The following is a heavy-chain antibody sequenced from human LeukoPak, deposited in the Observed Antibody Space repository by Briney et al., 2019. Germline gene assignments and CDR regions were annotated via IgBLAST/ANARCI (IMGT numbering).Heavy chain of an antibody. CDR1: GGSISSYY. V-gene: IGHV4-59*01. CDR2: IYYSGST. J-gene: IGHJ4*02. CDR3: ARHRWFKDHPTFDY. Sequence: SETLSLTCTVSGGSISSYYWSWIRQPPGKGLEWIGYIYYSGSTNYNPSLKSRVTISVDTSKNQFSLKLSSVTAADTAVYYCARHRWFKDHPTFDYWGQETLVTVSS. D-gene: IGHD3-10*01.